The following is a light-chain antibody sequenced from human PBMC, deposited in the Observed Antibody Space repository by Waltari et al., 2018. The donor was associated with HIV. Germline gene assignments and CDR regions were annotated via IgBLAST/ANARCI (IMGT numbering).Light chain of an antibody. CDR3: ATWGDSMSGPVV. J-gene: IGLJ3*02. CDR1: RSDIGSNY. V-gene: IGLV1-47*01. CDR2: RNN. Sequence: QSVVTQPPSASGTPGQRVTISCSGSRSDIGSNYVHWYQQLPGTAPKLLIYRNNQRPSGVPDRFYGSKSGTSASLAISGLRSEDEADYYCATWGDSMSGPVVFGGGTKVTVL.